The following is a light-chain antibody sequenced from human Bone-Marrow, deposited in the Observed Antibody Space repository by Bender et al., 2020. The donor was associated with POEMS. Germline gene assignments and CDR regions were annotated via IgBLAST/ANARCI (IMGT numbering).Light chain of an antibody. J-gene: IGLJ3*02. Sequence: SYDLTQPPSLSVSPGQTASIRCSGPKLEEKYVCWYQQRPGQSPVLVIFQDSKRPSGIPERFSGSTSGNTATLTIRGTQTMDEGDYHCQAWDRSTAGVVFGGGTKLIVL. CDR1: KLEEKY. CDR3: QAWDRSTAGVV. CDR2: QDS. V-gene: IGLV3-1*01.